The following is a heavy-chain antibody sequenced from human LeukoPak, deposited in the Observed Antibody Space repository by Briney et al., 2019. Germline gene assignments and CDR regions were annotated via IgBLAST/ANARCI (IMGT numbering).Heavy chain of an antibody. V-gene: IGHV1-2*02. CDR2: INPESGGT. CDR1: GYTFTGYY. D-gene: IGHD1-26*01. Sequence: ASVKVSCKASGYTFTGYYMHWVRQAPGQGLERMGWINPESGGTNYAQKFQGRVTMTRDTSISTAYMELTSLRSDDTAVYYCARLPVIVGAWSPIDYWGQGTRVTVSS. CDR3: ARLPVIVGAWSPIDY. J-gene: IGHJ4*02.